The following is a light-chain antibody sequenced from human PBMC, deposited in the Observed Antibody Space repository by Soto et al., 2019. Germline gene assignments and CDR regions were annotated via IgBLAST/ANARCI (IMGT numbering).Light chain of an antibody. Sequence: DIQMTQSPSTLSASVGDRLTITCRASQSVGTSLAWYQQKAGIAPKLLIYQASSLKNGVPSRFSGSGSGTVFTLTISSLQPDDFATYYCQQYNTYRTFGQGTKVEIK. CDR3: QQYNTYRT. J-gene: IGKJ1*01. CDR2: QAS. V-gene: IGKV1-5*03. CDR1: QSVGTS.